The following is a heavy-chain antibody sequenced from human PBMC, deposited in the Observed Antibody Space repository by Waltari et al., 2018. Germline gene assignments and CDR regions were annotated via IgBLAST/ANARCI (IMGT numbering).Heavy chain of an antibody. CDR3: AAYCSNGLCYEEN. Sequence: EVQLLESGGGLVQPGGSLRLSCAASGFTFSSYAMSWVRQAPGKGLEWVSAISGSGRNTYYADSVKGRFTISRDNSKNTLYLQMDSLRAEDTAVYFCAAYCSNGLCYEENWGQGTLVTVSS. CDR2: ISGSGRNT. CDR1: GFTFSSYA. D-gene: IGHD2-8*01. V-gene: IGHV3-23*01. J-gene: IGHJ4*02.